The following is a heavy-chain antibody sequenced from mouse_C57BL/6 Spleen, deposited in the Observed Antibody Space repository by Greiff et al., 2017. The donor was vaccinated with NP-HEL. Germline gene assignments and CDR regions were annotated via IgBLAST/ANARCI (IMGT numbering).Heavy chain of an antibody. Sequence: VQLKESGGGLVKPGGSLKLSCAASGFTFSDYGMHWVRQAPEKGLEWVAYISSGSSTIYYADTVKGRFTISRDNAKNTLFLQMTSLRSEDTAMYYCANYGSSHNYYAMDYWGQGTSVTVSS. CDR1: GFTFSDYG. D-gene: IGHD1-1*01. V-gene: IGHV5-17*01. J-gene: IGHJ4*01. CDR3: ANYGSSHNYYAMDY. CDR2: ISSGSSTI.